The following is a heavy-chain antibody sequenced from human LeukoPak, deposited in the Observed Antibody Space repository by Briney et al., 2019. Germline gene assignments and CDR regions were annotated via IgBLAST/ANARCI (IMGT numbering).Heavy chain of an antibody. CDR2: IYYSGST. J-gene: IGHJ4*02. D-gene: IGHD5-18*01. CDR1: GGSISSYY. CDR3: ARSGGYSYDTYFDY. Sequence: SETLSLTCTVSGGSISSYYWSWIRQPPGKGLEWIGYIYYSGSTNYNPSHKSRVTISVDTSKNQFSLKLSSVTAADTAVYYCARSGGYSYDTYFDYWGQGTLVTVSS. V-gene: IGHV4-59*01.